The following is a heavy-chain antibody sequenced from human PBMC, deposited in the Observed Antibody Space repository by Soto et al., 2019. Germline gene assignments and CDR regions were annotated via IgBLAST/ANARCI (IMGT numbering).Heavy chain of an antibody. D-gene: IGHD6-13*01. V-gene: IGHV1-46*01. CDR3: ARDSGSSWYPFDY. J-gene: IGHJ4*02. CDR2: INPSGGST. Sequence: SVKVSCKASVYTFTSYYMHCVRPAPGQGLEWMGIINPSGGSTSYAQKFQGRVTMTRDTSTSTVYMELSSLRSEDTAVYYCARDSGSSWYPFDYWGQGTLVTVSS. CDR1: VYTFTSYY.